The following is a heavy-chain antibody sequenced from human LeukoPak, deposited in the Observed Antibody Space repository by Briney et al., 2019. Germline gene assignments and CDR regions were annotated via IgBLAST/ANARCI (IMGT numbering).Heavy chain of an antibody. CDR2: INPNSGGT. Sequence: GASVKVSCKASGGTFSSYGINWVRQAPGQGLEWMGWINPNSGGTNYAQKFQGRVTMTRDTSISTAYMELSRLRSDDTAVYYCARDLPKIGYVGAFDIWGQGTMVTVSS. V-gene: IGHV1-2*02. J-gene: IGHJ3*02. D-gene: IGHD5-12*01. CDR1: GGTFSSYG. CDR3: ARDLPKIGYVGAFDI.